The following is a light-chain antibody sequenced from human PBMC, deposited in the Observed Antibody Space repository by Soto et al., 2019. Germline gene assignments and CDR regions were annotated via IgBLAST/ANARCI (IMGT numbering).Light chain of an antibody. CDR2: GAS. V-gene: IGKV3-15*01. J-gene: IGKJ1*01. CDR3: QHYNNWPPWT. Sequence: EIVMTQSPATLSVSPGERAPLSCRASQSVSSNLAWYQQKPGQVPRLLIYGASTRATGIPARFSGSGSGTEFTLTISSLQSEDFAVYYCQHYNNWPPWTFGQGTKVEMK. CDR1: QSVSSN.